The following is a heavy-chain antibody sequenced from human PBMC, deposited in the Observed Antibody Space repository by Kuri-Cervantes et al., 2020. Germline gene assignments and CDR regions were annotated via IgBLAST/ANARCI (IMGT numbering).Heavy chain of an antibody. CDR1: GYTFTSYD. V-gene: IGHV1-8*01. J-gene: IGHJ6*03. Sequence: ASVKVSCKASGYTFTSYDINWVRQATGQGLEWMGWMNPNSGNTGYAQKFQGRVTMTRNTSISTAYMELSSPRSEDTAVYYCARTSPNDFWSGYLVYCYYYYMDVWGKGTTVTVSS. D-gene: IGHD3-3*01. CDR2: MNPNSGNT. CDR3: ARTSPNDFWSGYLVYCYYYYMDV.